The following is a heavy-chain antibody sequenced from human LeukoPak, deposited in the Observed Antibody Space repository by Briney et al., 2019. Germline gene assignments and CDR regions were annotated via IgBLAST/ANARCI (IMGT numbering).Heavy chain of an antibody. CDR2: ISSSSGTI. D-gene: IGHD1-26*01. Sequence: PGGSLRLSCAASGFSFSTYSINWVRQAPGKGLEWVSYISSSSGTIYYADSVEGRFTISRDNAKNSLYLQMNSLKNEDTAVYFCAIQWGAFDYWGQGTLVTVSS. V-gene: IGHV3-48*02. CDR3: AIQWGAFDY. CDR1: GFSFSTYS. J-gene: IGHJ4*02.